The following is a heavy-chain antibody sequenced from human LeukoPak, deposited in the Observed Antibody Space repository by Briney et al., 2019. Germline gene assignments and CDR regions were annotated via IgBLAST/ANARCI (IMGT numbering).Heavy chain of an antibody. CDR1: GFTFRTSA. CDR3: FSSGWSGDYY. Sequence: GGSLRLSCVASGFTFRTSAMHWVRQDPGKGLGWVAVISHDGSKENYADSVEGRFTISRDNSKSMVYLQMNGLRNEDTAVFYCFSSGWSGDYYWGQGSLVIVSS. J-gene: IGHJ4*02. V-gene: IGHV3-30*04. D-gene: IGHD6-19*01. CDR2: ISHDGSKE.